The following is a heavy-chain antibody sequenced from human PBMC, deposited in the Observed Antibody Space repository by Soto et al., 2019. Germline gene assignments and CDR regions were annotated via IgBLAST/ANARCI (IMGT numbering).Heavy chain of an antibody. Sequence: GESLKISCQGSGYSFTNYLIVWVRQMPGKGLEWMGLIYPGDSDTRYSPSFQGQVTISADKSISTAYLQWSRVKPSDTAMYYCARRGAGRGHYYDGMDVWGQGTTVTASS. D-gene: IGHD6-19*01. CDR1: GYSFTNYL. J-gene: IGHJ6*02. V-gene: IGHV5-51*01. CDR3: ARRGAGRGHYYDGMDV. CDR2: IYPGDSDT.